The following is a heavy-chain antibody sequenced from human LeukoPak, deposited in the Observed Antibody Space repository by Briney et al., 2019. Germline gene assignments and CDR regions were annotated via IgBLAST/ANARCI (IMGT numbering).Heavy chain of an antibody. V-gene: IGHV1-69*13. CDR2: IIPIFGTA. J-gene: IGHJ4*02. CDR3: ASGYDSSGYYYAFDY. CDR1: GGTFSSYA. D-gene: IGHD3-22*01. Sequence: GASVKVSCKASGGTFSSYAISWVRQAPGQGLEWMGGIIPIFGTANYAQKFQGRVTITADESTSTAYMELSSLRSEDTAVYYCASGYDSSGYYYAFDYWGQGTLVTVSS.